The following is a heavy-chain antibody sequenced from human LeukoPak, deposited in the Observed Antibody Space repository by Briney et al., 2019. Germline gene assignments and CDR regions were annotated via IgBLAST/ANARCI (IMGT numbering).Heavy chain of an antibody. V-gene: IGHV3-73*01. J-gene: IGHJ4*02. CDR1: GFTFSNAW. D-gene: IGHD3-10*01. CDR2: IRSTANGYAT. CDR3: TGNYYGSGSYADFY. Sequence: PGGSLRLSCAASGFTFSNAWMSWVRQAPGKGLEWVGRIRSTANGYATAYAASVKGRFTISRDDSKNTAYLQMDSLKTEDTAVYYCTGNYYGSGSYADFYWGQGTLVTVSS.